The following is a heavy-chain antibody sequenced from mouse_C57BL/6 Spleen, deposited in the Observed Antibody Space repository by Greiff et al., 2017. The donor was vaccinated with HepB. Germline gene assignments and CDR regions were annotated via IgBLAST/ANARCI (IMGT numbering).Heavy chain of an antibody. D-gene: IGHD1-1*01. Sequence: QVHVKQSGAELVKPGASVKISCKASGYAFSSYWMNWVKQRPGKGLEWIGQIYPGDGDTNYNGKFKGKATLTADKSSSTAYMQLSSLTSEDSAVYFCARGGSSPHYYAMDYWGQGTSVTVSS. CDR1: GYAFSSYW. V-gene: IGHV1-80*01. CDR3: ARGGSSPHYYAMDY. J-gene: IGHJ4*01. CDR2: IYPGDGDT.